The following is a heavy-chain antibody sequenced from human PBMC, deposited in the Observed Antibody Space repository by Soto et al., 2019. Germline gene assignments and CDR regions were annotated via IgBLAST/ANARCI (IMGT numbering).Heavy chain of an antibody. J-gene: IGHJ3*02. CDR3: VRVKMLRSNGAFDI. V-gene: IGHV4-61*01. CDR2: IYYSGST. D-gene: IGHD6-25*01. CDR1: GGSVSSGSYY. Sequence: SETLSLTCTVSGGSVSSGSYYWSWIRQPPGKGLEWIGYIYYSGSTNYNPSLKSRVTISVDTSKNQFSLKLSSVTAADTAVYYCVRVKMLRSNGAFDIWVQGTLDTV.